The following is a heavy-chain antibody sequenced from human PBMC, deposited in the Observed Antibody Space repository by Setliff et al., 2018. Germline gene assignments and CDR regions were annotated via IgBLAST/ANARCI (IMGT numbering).Heavy chain of an antibody. CDR1: GGSISSGSYY. CDR2: IYTSGST. J-gene: IGHJ4*02. Sequence: SETLSLTCTVSGGSISSGSYYWSWIRQPAGKGLEWIGHIYTSGSTNYNPSLKSRVTIPVDTSKNQFSLKLSSVTAAEAAVYYCARGDGGGWLAPFDYWGQGTLVTVSS. V-gene: IGHV4-61*09. D-gene: IGHD6-19*01. CDR3: ARGDGGGWLAPFDY.